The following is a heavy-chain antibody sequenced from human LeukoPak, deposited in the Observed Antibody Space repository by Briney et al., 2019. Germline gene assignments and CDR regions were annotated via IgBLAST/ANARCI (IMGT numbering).Heavy chain of an antibody. V-gene: IGHV1-46*01. J-gene: IGHJ4*02. D-gene: IGHD2-8*02. CDR3: ARETVVWACYFDY. CDR2: INLTDDST. Sequence: ASVTVSCKASRHAFITSLIHWVREAPGQGPEWMLLINLTDDSTLSARGFQGRAPMTRDTSTSTIYIELNSLTSEDSVVYFWARETVVWACYFDYWGQGTLVTVSS. CDR1: RHAFITSL.